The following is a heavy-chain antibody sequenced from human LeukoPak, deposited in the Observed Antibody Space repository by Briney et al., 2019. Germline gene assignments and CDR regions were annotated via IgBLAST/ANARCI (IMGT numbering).Heavy chain of an antibody. CDR3: ARVPYYYDSSGYFDLDY. D-gene: IGHD3-22*01. CDR2: INPNSGGT. J-gene: IGHJ4*02. Sequence: GASVKVSCKASGYTFTGYYMHWVRQAPGQGLEWMGWINPNSGGTNYAQKFQGRVTMTRDTSISTAYMELSRLRSDDTAVYYCARVPYYYDSSGYFDLDYWGQGTQVTVSS. CDR1: GYTFTGYY. V-gene: IGHV1-2*02.